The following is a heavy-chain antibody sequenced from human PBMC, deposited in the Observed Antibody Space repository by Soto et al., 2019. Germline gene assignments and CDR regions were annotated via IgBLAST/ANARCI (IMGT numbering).Heavy chain of an antibody. CDR3: ARGGDRRYCSSTSCYPFDY. CDR1: GGSISSYY. J-gene: IGHJ4*02. D-gene: IGHD2-2*01. Sequence: PSETLSLTFTVSGGSISSYYWSWIRQPPGKGLEWIGYIYYSGSTNYNPSLKSRVTISVDTSKNQFSLKLGSVTAADTAVYYCARGGDRRYCSSTSCYPFDYWGQGTLVTVSS. V-gene: IGHV4-59*01. CDR2: IYYSGST.